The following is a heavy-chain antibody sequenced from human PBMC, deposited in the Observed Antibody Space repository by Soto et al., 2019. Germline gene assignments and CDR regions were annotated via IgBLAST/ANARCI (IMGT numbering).Heavy chain of an antibody. CDR1: GGSISKFY. Sequence: SETLSLTCNVSGGSISKFYWAWIRKTAGNGLEWMGRVYATGTTDYNPSLRSRVAMSVDISKKTFSLRLRSVTGADSGVYYCVRGGSKSLRDWFDPWGQGILVTVSS. J-gene: IGHJ5*02. CDR3: VRGGSKSLRDWFDP. CDR2: VYATGTT. V-gene: IGHV4-4*07.